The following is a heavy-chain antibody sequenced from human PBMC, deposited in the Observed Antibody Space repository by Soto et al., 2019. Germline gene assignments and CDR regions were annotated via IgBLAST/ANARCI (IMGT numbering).Heavy chain of an antibody. J-gene: IGHJ6*02. Sequence: QVQLVESGGGVVQTGRSLRLSCAASGFTFSSYGMHWVRQAPGKGLERVAVISYDGSDKYYADSVKGRFTISRDKTKNTLYRQMNSLRTEDTAVYYCTKDGGYHYDSGAFYYSGYYYGLDVWGQGTTVTVSS. CDR2: ISYDGSDK. CDR1: GFTFSSYG. D-gene: IGHD3-22*01. V-gene: IGHV3-30*18. CDR3: TKDGGYHYDSGAFYYSGYYYGLDV.